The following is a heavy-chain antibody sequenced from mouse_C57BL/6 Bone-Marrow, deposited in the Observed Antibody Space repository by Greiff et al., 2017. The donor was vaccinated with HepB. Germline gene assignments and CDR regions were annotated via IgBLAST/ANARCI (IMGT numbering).Heavy chain of an antibody. Sequence: EVKLMESGGGLVKPGGSLKLSCAASGFTFSDYGMHWVRQAPEKGLEWVAYISSGSSTIYYADTVKGRFTISRDNAKNTLFLQMTSLRSEDTAMYYCARVPIYYGNCYAMDYWGQGTSVTVSS. CDR3: ARVPIYYGNCYAMDY. D-gene: IGHD2-1*01. J-gene: IGHJ4*01. CDR1: GFTFSDYG. V-gene: IGHV5-17*01. CDR2: ISSGSSTI.